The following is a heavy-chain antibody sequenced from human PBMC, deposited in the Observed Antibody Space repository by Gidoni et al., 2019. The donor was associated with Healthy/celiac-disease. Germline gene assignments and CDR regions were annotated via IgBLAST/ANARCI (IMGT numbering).Heavy chain of an antibody. J-gene: IGHJ3*02. Sequence: EVQLVESGGGLVQTGRSLRICCAASAFTFAAYAMHVVRQAPGKGLGWVSGISWNSGSIGYADSVKGRFTISRDNAKNSLYLQMNSLRAEDTALYYCAKVPTFTIFYSSRRDDAFDIWGQGTMVTVSS. D-gene: IGHD3-3*01. CDR3: AKVPTFTIFYSSRRDDAFDI. V-gene: IGHV3-9*01. CDR2: ISWNSGSI. CDR1: AFTFAAYA.